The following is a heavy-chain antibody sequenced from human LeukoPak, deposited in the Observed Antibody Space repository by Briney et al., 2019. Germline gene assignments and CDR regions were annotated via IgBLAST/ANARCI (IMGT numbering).Heavy chain of an antibody. J-gene: IGHJ3*02. D-gene: IGHD6-13*01. CDR2: ISSSSGYI. Sequence: GGSLRLSCAASGFTFSTYSMNWVRQAPGKGLEWVSSISSSSGYIYYADSVKGRFTISRDNAKNSLYLQMNSLRAEDTAVYYCARGRIAAAGINDAFDIWGQGTMVTVSS. V-gene: IGHV3-21*01. CDR3: ARGRIAAAGINDAFDI. CDR1: GFTFSTYS.